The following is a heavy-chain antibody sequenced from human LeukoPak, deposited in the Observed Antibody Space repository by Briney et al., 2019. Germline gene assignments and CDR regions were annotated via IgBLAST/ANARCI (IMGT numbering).Heavy chain of an antibody. V-gene: IGHV4-59*08. Sequence: SETLSLTCAVYGGSFSGYYWSWIRQPPGKGLEWIGYMYHTGNTMYKSSLKSRVTMSLDTSKNHFSLRLSSVTAADTAVYYCARHPFATPFDYWGPGTLVTVSS. J-gene: IGHJ4*02. CDR3: ARHPFATPFDY. CDR1: GGSFSGYY. D-gene: IGHD2-15*01. CDR2: MYHTGNT.